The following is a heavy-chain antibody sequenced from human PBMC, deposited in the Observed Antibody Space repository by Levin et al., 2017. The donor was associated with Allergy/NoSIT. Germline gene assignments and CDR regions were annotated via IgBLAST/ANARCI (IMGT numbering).Heavy chain of an antibody. CDR2: INHSGTT. J-gene: IGHJ6*02. V-gene: IGHV4-34*01. CDR1: GGSFSSSY. CDR3: PGAFAPAGTDSVYFYYYGVGV. D-gene: IGHD6-13*01. Sequence: PSETLSLTCGVYGGSFSSSYWSWIRQPPGKGLEWIGEINHSGTTKYNPSLKSRVTIPVDTSENQISLRLSSLTAPAPPVHYCPGAFAPAGTDSVYFYYYGVGVWGQGTTVTVSS.